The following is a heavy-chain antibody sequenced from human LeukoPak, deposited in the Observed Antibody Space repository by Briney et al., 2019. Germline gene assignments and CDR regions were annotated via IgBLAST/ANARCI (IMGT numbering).Heavy chain of an antibody. V-gene: IGHV3-7*01. J-gene: IGHJ4*02. D-gene: IGHD4-23*01. Sequence: GGSLRLSCAASAFTFSNYWMSWVRQAPGKGLEWVANIKEDGSDINYVDSVKGRFTISRDNAKNSLYLQMNSLRVDDTAVYYCARDRGYSTSDYWGQGTLVTVSS. CDR1: AFTFSNYW. CDR3: ARDRGYSTSDY. CDR2: IKEDGSDI.